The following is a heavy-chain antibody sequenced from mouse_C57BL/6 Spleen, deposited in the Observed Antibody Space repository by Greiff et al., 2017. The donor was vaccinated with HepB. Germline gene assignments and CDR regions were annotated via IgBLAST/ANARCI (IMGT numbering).Heavy chain of an antibody. CDR1: GFTFSSYA. J-gene: IGHJ3*01. Sequence: EVQGVESGEGLVKPGGSLKLSCAASGFTFSSYAMSWVRQTPEKRLEWVAYISSGGDYIYYADTVKGRFTISRDNARNTLYLQMSSLKSEDTAMYYCTRESGYPFAYWGQGTLVTVSA. CDR3: TRESGYPFAY. D-gene: IGHD1-3*01. V-gene: IGHV5-9-1*02. CDR2: ISSGGDYI.